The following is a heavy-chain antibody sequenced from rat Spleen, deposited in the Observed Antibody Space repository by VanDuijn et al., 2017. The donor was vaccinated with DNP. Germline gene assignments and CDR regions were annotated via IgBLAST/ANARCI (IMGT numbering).Heavy chain of an antibody. Sequence: QVQLKESGPDLVQPSQTLSLTCTVSGFSLTNYHVHWVRQPPGKGLEWMGRIQSGGNTDYNSALKSRLSISRDTSKSQVFLQMNSLQTEETAIYFCTRAPYGSWALDAWGQGTSVTVSS. D-gene: IGHD1-3*01. CDR1: GFSLTNYH. J-gene: IGHJ4*01. CDR3: TRAPYGSWALDA. CDR2: IQSGGNT. V-gene: IGHV2-27*01.